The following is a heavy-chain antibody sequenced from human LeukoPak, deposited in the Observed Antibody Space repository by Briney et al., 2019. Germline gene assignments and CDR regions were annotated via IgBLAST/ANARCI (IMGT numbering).Heavy chain of an antibody. CDR2: IYYSGST. Sequence: SETLSLTCTVSGGSISSGDYYWSWIRQPPGKGLEWIGYIYYSGSTYYNPSLKSRVTLSVDTSKNQFSLKLSSVTAADTAVYYCARVVVVGIAFFDYWGQGTLVTVSS. V-gene: IGHV4-30-4*08. J-gene: IGHJ4*02. CDR1: GGSISSGDYY. CDR3: ARVVVVGIAFFDY. D-gene: IGHD2-2*01.